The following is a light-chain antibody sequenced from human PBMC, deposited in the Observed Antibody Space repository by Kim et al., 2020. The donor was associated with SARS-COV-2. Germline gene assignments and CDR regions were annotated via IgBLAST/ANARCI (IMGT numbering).Light chain of an antibody. V-gene: IGLV6-57*02. CDR2: EDN. J-gene: IGLJ2*01. CDR1: SGSIASNY. CDR3: QSYDSSNHVV. Sequence: KTVTISCTGSSGSIASNYVQWYQQRPGSAPTTVIYEDNQRPSGVPDRFPGSIDSSSNSASLTISGLKTEDEADYYCQSYDSSNHVVFGGGTKLTVL.